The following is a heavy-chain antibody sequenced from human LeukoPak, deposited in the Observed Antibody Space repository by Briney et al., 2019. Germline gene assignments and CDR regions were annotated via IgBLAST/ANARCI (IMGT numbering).Heavy chain of an antibody. CDR3: ARHPPDFWSGYFDD. CDR2: IIPIFGTA. Sequence: SVKVSCKASGGTFSSYAISWVRQAPGQGLEWMGRIIPIFGTANYAQKFQGRVTITTDESTSTAYMELSSLRSEDTAVYYCARHPPDFWSGYFDDWGQGTLVTVSS. J-gene: IGHJ4*02. D-gene: IGHD3-3*01. V-gene: IGHV1-69*05. CDR1: GGTFSSYA.